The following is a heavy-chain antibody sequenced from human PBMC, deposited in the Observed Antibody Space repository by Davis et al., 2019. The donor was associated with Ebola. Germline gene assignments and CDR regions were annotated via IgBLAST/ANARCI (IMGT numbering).Heavy chain of an antibody. D-gene: IGHD3-3*01. J-gene: IGHJ4*02. CDR1: GFTFTTAW. V-gene: IGHV3-15*01. Sequence: GGSLRLSCAISGFTFTTAWMGWVRQAPGKGLEWVGHVKTSGGTADYGAPVKGRFTISRDNAKNSLYLQMNSLRGEDTAVYYCASLILNDFWSGYYSVPFDYWGQGTLVTVSS. CDR2: VKTSGGTA. CDR3: ASLILNDFWSGYYSVPFDY.